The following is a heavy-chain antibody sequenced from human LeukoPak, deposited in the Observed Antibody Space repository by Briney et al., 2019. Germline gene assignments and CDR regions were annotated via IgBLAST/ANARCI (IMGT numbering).Heavy chain of an antibody. J-gene: IGHJ4*02. V-gene: IGHV6-1*01. Sequence: SQTLSLTCALSGDSISSDNVAWNWVRQSPSRGLEWLGCTYYRSQVTQQYGVSVKGRVTINPATSNNQISLQLSSMTPDDTAIYYCARWIHATGGLDYWGQGTLVTVSS. CDR3: ARWIHATGGLDY. CDR2: TYYRSQVTQ. CDR1: GDSISSDNVA. D-gene: IGHD3-16*01.